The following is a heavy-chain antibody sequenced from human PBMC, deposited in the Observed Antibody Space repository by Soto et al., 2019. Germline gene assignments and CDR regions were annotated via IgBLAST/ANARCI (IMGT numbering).Heavy chain of an antibody. D-gene: IGHD2-2*01. CDR2: IESKTDGGTT. V-gene: IGHV3-15*04. Sequence: EVQLVESGGGLVKPGGSLRLSCAASGFTFNNAWMSWVRQAPGKGLEWVGHIESKTDGGTTDYAAPVKGRFTISRDDSXITLDLQMDSRKTEDTAGYYCTAGPSGWRVVVPGGGWGQGTLVTVSA. CDR1: GFTFNNAW. CDR3: TAGPSGWRVVVPGGG. J-gene: IGHJ4*02.